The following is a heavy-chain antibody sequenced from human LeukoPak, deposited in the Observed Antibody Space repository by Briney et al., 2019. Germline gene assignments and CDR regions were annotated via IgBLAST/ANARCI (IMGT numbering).Heavy chain of an antibody. CDR3: ARGGGYSSSDDAFDI. J-gene: IGHJ3*02. Sequence: GASVKVSCKASGYTFTGYYMHWVRQAPGQGLEWMGWINPNSGGTNYAQKFQGRVTMTRDTSISTAYMELSRLRSDDMAVYYCARGGGYSSSDDAFDIWGQGTMVTVSS. V-gene: IGHV1-2*02. CDR1: GYTFTGYY. D-gene: IGHD6-6*01. CDR2: INPNSGGT.